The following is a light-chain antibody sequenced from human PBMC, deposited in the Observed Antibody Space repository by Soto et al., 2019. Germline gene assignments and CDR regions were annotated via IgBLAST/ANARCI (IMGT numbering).Light chain of an antibody. Sequence: EIVLTQSPATLSLSPGERATLSCRASQSVSSYLAWYQQKPGQAPRLLIYDASNRATGIPARFSGSGSGTDFTRPISGVAPEYFAVYDCQQRSNWAGLTFGGRTKVEIK. CDR3: QQRSNWAGLT. V-gene: IGKV3-11*01. CDR1: QSVSSY. CDR2: DAS. J-gene: IGKJ4*01.